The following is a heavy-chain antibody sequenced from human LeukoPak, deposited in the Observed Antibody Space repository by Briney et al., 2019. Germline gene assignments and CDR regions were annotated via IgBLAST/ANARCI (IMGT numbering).Heavy chain of an antibody. J-gene: IGHJ5*02. CDR3: ARDWGTYCSSTSCYQHHYGDYHLRWFDP. CDR1: GYTFTSYA. D-gene: IGHD2-2*01. CDR2: INAGNGNT. Sequence: ASVKVSCKASGYTFTSYAMHWVRQAPGQRLEWMGWINAGNGNTKYSQKFQGRVTITRDTSASTAYMELSSLRSEGTAVYYCARDWGTYCSSTSCYQHHYGDYHLRWFDPWGQGTLVTVSS. V-gene: IGHV1-3*01.